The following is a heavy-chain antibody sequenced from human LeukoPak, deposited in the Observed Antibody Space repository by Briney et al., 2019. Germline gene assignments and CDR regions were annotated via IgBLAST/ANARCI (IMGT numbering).Heavy chain of an antibody. J-gene: IGHJ4*02. CDR1: GGSISSYY. D-gene: IGHD2-8*02. CDR2: ISDLGSI. CDR3: AGHHPRNTVDF. Sequence: SETLSLTCTVSGGSISSYYWSWIRQPPGKGLEWIAYISDLGSINYNPSLKSRVTISLDTSKNQFSLKLSSVTAADTAVYYCAGHHPRNTVDFWGRGTLVTVSS. V-gene: IGHV4-59*08.